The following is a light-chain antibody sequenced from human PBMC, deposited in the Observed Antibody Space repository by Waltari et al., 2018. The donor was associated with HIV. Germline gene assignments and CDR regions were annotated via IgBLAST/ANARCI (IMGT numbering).Light chain of an antibody. CDR2: RNN. Sequence: QSVLTQPPSASGTPGQRVTISCSGSSSNNGSNNVYWYQQLQEMAPKLLIYRNNERPSGVPDRFSGSKSGTSASLAISGLRSEDEADYYCATWDDSLSGVLFGGGTKLTVL. CDR3: ATWDDSLSGVL. J-gene: IGLJ2*01. CDR1: SSNNGSNN. V-gene: IGLV1-47*01.